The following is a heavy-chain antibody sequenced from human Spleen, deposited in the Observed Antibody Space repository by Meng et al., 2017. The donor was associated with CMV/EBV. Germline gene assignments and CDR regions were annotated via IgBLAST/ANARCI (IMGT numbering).Heavy chain of an antibody. V-gene: IGHV3-30*04. CDR2: ISYDGSNK. CDR1: GFTFSSYA. CDR3: AREPDTNWNEGMDV. D-gene: IGHD1-1*01. Sequence: GGSLRLSCAASGFTFSSYAMHWVRQAPGKGLEWVAVISYDGSNKYYADSVKGRFTISRDNAKNSLYLQMNSLRAEDTAVYYCAREPDTNWNEGMDVWGQGTTVTVSS. J-gene: IGHJ6*02.